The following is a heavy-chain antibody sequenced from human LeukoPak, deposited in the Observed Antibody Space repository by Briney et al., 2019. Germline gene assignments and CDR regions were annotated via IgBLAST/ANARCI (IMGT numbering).Heavy chain of an antibody. J-gene: IGHJ4*02. CDR2: ISSDGTSK. CDR3: AKAAYCTSTSCHFSGYAQRPLDS. CDR1: GFTFNTYG. D-gene: IGHD2-2*01. Sequence: GRSLRLSCAASGFTFNTYGMHWVRQAPGKGLEWVAGISSDGTSKDYADSVKGRFTISRDNSKNTMYLQVNSLRAEDTAVYYCAKAAYCTSTSCHFSGYAQRPLDSWGQGTLVTVSS. V-gene: IGHV3-30*18.